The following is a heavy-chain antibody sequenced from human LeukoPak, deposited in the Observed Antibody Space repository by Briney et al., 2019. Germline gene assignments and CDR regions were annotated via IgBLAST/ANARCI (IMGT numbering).Heavy chain of an antibody. J-gene: IGHJ4*02. D-gene: IGHD2-15*01. CDR1: GGSISGYY. CDR2: IYSSGST. CDR3: ARGGGRQLATSHSYFDY. V-gene: IGHV4-4*07. Sequence: SETLSLTCNVSGGSISGYYWSWIRQPAGKGLEWIGRIYSSGSTNYNPSLKSRLTMSVDTSKNQFSLELSSVTAADTAVYFCARGGGRQLATSHSYFDYWGQGILVPVSS.